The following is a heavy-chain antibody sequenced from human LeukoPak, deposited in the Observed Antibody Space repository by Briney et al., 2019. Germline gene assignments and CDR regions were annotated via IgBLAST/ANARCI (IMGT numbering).Heavy chain of an antibody. J-gene: IGHJ5*02. D-gene: IGHD3-22*01. CDR2: ITGSGSYI. V-gene: IGHV3-21*01. Sequence: GGSLRLSCVVSGFTFSTYSMNWVRQAPGKGLEWVSFITGSGSYIYYADSVKGRFTISRDNAKNSLYLQMNSPRAEDTAVYYCARAHYDSTNWFDPWGQGTLVTVSS. CDR3: ARAHYDSTNWFDP. CDR1: GFTFSTYS.